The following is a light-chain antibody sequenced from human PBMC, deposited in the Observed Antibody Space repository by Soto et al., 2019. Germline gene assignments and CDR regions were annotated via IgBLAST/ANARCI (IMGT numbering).Light chain of an antibody. CDR2: SYN. J-gene: IGLJ1*01. Sequence: QSALTQPPSASGTPGQRVTISCSGNSSNIGSNTVNWYQQLPGTAPKLLIYSYNQRPSGVPHRFSSSKSGTSASLAISGLQSEDEADYYCATWDDSLNGYVFGTGTKVTVL. CDR1: SSNIGSNT. V-gene: IGLV1-44*01. CDR3: ATWDDSLNGYV.